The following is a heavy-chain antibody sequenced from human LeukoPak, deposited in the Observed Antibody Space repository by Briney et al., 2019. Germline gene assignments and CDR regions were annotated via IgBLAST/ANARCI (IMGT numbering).Heavy chain of an antibody. D-gene: IGHD3-3*01. CDR2: IYYSGST. CDR1: GGSISSYY. J-gene: IGHJ5*02. CDR3: ARLGGYYDFWSGPRPNWFDP. V-gene: IGHV4-59*01. Sequence: PSETLSLTCTVSGGSISSYYWSWIRQPPGKGLEWIGYIYYSGSTNYNPSLKSRVTISVDTSKNQFSLKLSSVTAADTAVYYCARLGGYYDFWSGPRPNWFDPWGQGTLVTVSS.